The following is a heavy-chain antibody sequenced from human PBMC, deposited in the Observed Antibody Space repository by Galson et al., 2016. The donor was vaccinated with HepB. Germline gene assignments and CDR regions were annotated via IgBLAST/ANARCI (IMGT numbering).Heavy chain of an antibody. V-gene: IGHV3-49*03. J-gene: IGHJ6*02. CDR2: IRSKAYGGTT. Sequence: SLRLSCAASGFTFGDYAMSWFRQAPGKGLEWVGFIRSKAYGGTTEYAASVKGRFTISRDDSKSIAYLQMNSLKTEDTAVYYCWRDDFWSGYSNYYYYYGMDVWGQGTTVTVSS. CDR3: WRDDFWSGYSNYYYYYGMDV. CDR1: GFTFGDYA. D-gene: IGHD3-3*01.